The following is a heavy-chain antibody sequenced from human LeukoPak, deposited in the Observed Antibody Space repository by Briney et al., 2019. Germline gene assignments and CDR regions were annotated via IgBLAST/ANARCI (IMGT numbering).Heavy chain of an antibody. V-gene: IGHV4-34*01. Sequence: SETLSLTCAVYGGSFSGYYWSWIRQPPGKGLEWIGEINHSGSTNYNPSLKSRVTISVDTSKNQFSLKLSSVTAADTAVYYCARGGGSLEFDYWGQGTLVTVSS. D-gene: IGHD3-3*01. CDR2: INHSGST. CDR1: GGSFSGYY. CDR3: ARGGGSLEFDY. J-gene: IGHJ4*02.